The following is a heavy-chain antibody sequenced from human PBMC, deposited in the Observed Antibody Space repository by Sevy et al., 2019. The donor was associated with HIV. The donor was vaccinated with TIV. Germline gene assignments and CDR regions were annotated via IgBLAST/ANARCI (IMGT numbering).Heavy chain of an antibody. J-gene: IGHJ6*02. CDR1: GFTFSSYA. Sequence: GGSLRLSCAASGFTFSSYAMSWVRQAPGKGLEWVSAISGSGGSTYYADSVKGRFTISRDNSKNTLYLQMNSLRAEDTAVYYCAKVPAMVRGDCYYYYGMDVWGQGTTVTVSS. V-gene: IGHV3-23*01. D-gene: IGHD3-10*01. CDR2: ISGSGGST. CDR3: AKVPAMVRGDCYYYYGMDV.